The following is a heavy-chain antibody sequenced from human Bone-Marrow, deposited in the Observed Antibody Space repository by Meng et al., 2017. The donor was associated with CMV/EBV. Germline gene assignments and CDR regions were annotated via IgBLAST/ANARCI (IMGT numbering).Heavy chain of an antibody. J-gene: IGHJ4*02. CDR3: AREVRDFWSGYLGYEFDY. Sequence: SISSGGYYWSWIRQHPGKGLEWIGYIYYSGSTYYNPSLKSRVTISVDTSKNQFSLKLSSVTAADTAVYYCAREVRDFWSGYLGYEFDYWGQGTLVTVSS. CDR2: IYYSGST. CDR1: SISSGGYY. V-gene: IGHV4-31*02. D-gene: IGHD3-3*01.